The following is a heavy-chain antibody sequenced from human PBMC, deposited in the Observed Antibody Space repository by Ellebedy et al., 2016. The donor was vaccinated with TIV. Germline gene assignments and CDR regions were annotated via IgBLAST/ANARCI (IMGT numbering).Heavy chain of an antibody. CDR1: GGSISSYY. CDR2: IDDSGST. D-gene: IGHD2-2*01. Sequence: MPSETLSLTCTVSGGSISSYYWSWIRQPPGKGLEWIGYIDDSGSTNYNPSLKSRVTISVDTSKNQFSLKLSSVTAADTAVYYCARDIRGLVVPAAMGWFDPWGQGTLVTVSS. V-gene: IGHV4-59*12. J-gene: IGHJ5*02. CDR3: ARDIRGLVVPAAMGWFDP.